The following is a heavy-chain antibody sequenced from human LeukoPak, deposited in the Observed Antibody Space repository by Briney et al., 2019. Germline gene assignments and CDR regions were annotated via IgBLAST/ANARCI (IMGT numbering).Heavy chain of an antibody. V-gene: IGHV4-30-2*01. CDR1: GGSLSSGGYS. D-gene: IGHD2-2*01. CDR2: IYHSGST. CDR3: ARGRDIVVVPAATAWFDP. J-gene: IGHJ5*02. Sequence: SQTLSLTCAVSGGSLSSGGYSWGWIRQPPGKGLEWIGYIYHSGSTYYNPSLKSRVTISVDRSKNQFSLKLSSVTAADTAVYYCARGRDIVVVPAATAWFDPWGQGTLVTVSS.